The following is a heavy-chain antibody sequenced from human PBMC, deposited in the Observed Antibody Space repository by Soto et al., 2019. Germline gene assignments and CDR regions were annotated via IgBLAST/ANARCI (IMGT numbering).Heavy chain of an antibody. J-gene: IGHJ4*02. CDR3: ARGSYHSFWFDY. Sequence: EVQLVESGGGLVQPGGSLRLSCAASGFTFSSYWMHWVRQAPGKGLVWLSRVNTHGSTTNYADSVKGRFTISRDNAENTLYLQINSLRAEDTAVYYCARGSYHSFWFDYWGQGTLVTVSS. V-gene: IGHV3-74*01. D-gene: IGHD5-18*01. CDR1: GFTFSSYW. CDR2: VNTHGSTT.